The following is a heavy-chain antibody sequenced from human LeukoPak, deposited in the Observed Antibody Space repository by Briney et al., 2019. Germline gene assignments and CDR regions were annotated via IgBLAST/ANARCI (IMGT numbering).Heavy chain of an antibody. CDR3: AKGSGRPNWFDP. J-gene: IGHJ5*02. CDR2: ISGSGGTT. CDR1: GFTLSNYD. V-gene: IGHV3-23*01. D-gene: IGHD3-10*01. Sequence: GGSLRLSCADSGFTLSNYDMSWVRQAPGKGLEWVSAISGSGGTTYYADSVKGRFTISRDNSKNTLYLQMNSLRAEDTAVYYCAKGSGRPNWFDPWGQGTLVTASS.